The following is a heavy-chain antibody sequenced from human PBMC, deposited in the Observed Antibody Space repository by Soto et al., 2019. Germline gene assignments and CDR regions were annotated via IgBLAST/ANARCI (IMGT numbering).Heavy chain of an antibody. CDR3: ARDLRADGPTNYYYYYGMDV. Sequence: SETLSLTCTVSGGSISSYYWSWIRQPPGKGLEWIGYIYYSGSTNYNPSLKSRVTISVDTSKNQFSLKLSSVTAADTAVYYCARDLRADGPTNYYYYYGMDVWGQGTAVTVSS. J-gene: IGHJ6*02. V-gene: IGHV4-59*01. CDR2: IYYSGST. CDR1: GGSISSYY.